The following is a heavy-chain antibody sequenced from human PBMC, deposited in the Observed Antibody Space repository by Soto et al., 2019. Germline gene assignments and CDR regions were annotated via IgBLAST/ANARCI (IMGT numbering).Heavy chain of an antibody. V-gene: IGHV4-31*03. CDR1: GGSISSGGYY. J-gene: IGHJ6*02. CDR2: IYYSGST. CDR3: ARETPPPYSCGWYPTRGYSYGMDV. Sequence: SETLSLTCTVSGGSISSGGYYWSRIRQHPGKGLEWIGYIYYSGSTYYNPSLKSRVTISVYTSKNQFSLKLSSVTAADTAVYYGARETPPPYSCGWYPTRGYSYGMDVWGQGTTVTVSS. D-gene: IGHD6-19*01.